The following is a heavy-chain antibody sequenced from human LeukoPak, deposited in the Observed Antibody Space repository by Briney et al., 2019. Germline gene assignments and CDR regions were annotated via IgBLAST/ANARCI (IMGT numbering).Heavy chain of an antibody. CDR3: ARVGRYSGYDGTDY. D-gene: IGHD5-12*01. Sequence: PGGSLRLSCAASGLTFRSYSMNWVRQAPGKGLEWVSSISSRSSYIYYADSVKGRFTISRDNAKNSLYLQMNSLRAEDTAVYYCARVGRYSGYDGTDYRGQGTLVTVSS. V-gene: IGHV3-21*01. CDR1: GLTFRSYS. CDR2: ISSRSSYI. J-gene: IGHJ4*02.